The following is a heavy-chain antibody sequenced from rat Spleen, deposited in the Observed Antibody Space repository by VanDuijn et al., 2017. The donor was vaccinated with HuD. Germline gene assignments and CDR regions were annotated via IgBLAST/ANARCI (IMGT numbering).Heavy chain of an antibody. CDR3: TRAITTTGYLDY. V-gene: IGHV5-22*01. CDR2: ISYDGGST. D-gene: IGHD1-10*01. CDR1: GFTFSNYG. J-gene: IGHJ2*01. Sequence: EVQLVESGGGLVQPGRSMKLSCAASGFTFSNYGMAWVRQAPKKGLEWVAYISYDGGSTYYRDSVKGRFTISRDNAKSTLYLQMNSLRSEDTATYYCTRAITTTGYLDYWGQGVMVTVSS.